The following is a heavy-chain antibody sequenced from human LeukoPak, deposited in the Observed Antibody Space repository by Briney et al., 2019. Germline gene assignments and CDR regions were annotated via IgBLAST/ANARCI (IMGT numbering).Heavy chain of an antibody. CDR1: GYNFTSYW. V-gene: IGHV5-51*01. CDR3: ARSEQSYYYGSGSRYYFYYNYLDV. CDR2: IYLGDYDT. Sequence: PGESLKISCKGSGYNFTSYWLGWVRQMPGKGLEWMGIIYLGDYDTRYSPSFQGQVTISADKSNSTAYLQWSSLKASDIAMYYCARSEQSYYYGSGSRYYFYYNYLDVWGKGTTVTVSS. D-gene: IGHD3-10*01. J-gene: IGHJ6*03.